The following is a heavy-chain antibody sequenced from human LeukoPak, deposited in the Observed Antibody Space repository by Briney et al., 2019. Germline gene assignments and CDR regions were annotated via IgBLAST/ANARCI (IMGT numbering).Heavy chain of an antibody. D-gene: IGHD2-8*02. V-gene: IGHV4-59*08. CDR3: AGHHPRNTVDF. CDR1: GGSISSYK. J-gene: IGHJ4*02. CDR2: ISYSGFT. Sequence: SETLSLTCTVSGGSISSYKWSWIRQPPGKGLEWIGYISYSGFTNYNPSLKSRVTISLDTSKNQFSLKLTSVTAADTAVYYCAGHHPRNTVDFWGQGTLVTVSS.